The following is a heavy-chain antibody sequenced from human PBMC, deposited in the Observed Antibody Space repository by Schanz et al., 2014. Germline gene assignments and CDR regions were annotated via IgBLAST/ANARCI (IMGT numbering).Heavy chain of an antibody. V-gene: IGHV1-3*04. D-gene: IGHD3-10*01. CDR1: EYSFTSYS. CDR2: INTGSGDT. CDR3: ARDFDDRRGYGSGYCLGDCMDV. Sequence: QVHLVQSGAEVKRPGASVKVSCKASEYSFTSYSMHWVRQAPGQRLEWMGWINTGSGDTKYSQNFQGRVTITRDTSASTAYMELNSLRAEDTAVYYCARDFDDRRGYGSGYCLGDCMDVWGQGTTVTVSS. J-gene: IGHJ6*02.